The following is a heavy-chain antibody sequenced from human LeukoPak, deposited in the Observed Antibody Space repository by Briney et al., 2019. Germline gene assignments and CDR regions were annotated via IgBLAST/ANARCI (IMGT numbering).Heavy chain of an antibody. CDR2: IRSKAYGGTT. D-gene: IGHD2-2*02. CDR3: TREARGFYCSSTSCYKNY. J-gene: IGHJ4*02. CDR1: GFTFGDYA. Sequence: QPGRSLRLSCTASGFTFGDYAMSWVRQAPGKGLEWVGFIRSKAYGGTTEYAASVKGRFTISRDDSKSIAYLQMNSLKTEDTAVYYCTREARGFYCSSTSCYKNYWGQGTLITVSS. V-gene: IGHV3-49*04.